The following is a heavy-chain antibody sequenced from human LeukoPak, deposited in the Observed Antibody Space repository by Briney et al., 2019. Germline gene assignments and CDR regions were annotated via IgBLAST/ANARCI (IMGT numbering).Heavy chain of an antibody. CDR3: ATGAY. D-gene: IGHD1-14*01. CDR2: INPNTGGT. V-gene: IGHV1-2*02. CDR1: GYTFTGYY. Sequence: ASVKVSCKASGYTFTGYYIHWVRQAPGQGLEWMGWINPNTGGTDYAQKFQGRVTMTEDTSTDTAYMELSSLRSEDTAVYYCATGAYWGQGTLVTVSS. J-gene: IGHJ4*02.